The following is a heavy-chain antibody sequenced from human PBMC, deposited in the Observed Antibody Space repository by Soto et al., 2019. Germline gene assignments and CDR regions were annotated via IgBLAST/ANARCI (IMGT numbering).Heavy chain of an antibody. CDR2: ISSSSSYI. CDR1: GFTFSSYS. CDR3: ARDDFSRYYDSSGYPRIDY. V-gene: IGHV3-21*01. D-gene: IGHD3-22*01. J-gene: IGHJ4*02. Sequence: GGSLRLSCAASGFTFSSYSMNWVRQAPGKGLEWVSSISSSSSYIYYADSVKGRFTISRDNAKNSLYLQMNSLRAEDTAVYYCARDDFSRYYDSSGYPRIDYWGQGPLVTVSS.